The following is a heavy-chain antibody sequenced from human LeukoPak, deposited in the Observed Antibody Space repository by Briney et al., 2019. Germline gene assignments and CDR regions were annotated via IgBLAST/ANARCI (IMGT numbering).Heavy chain of an antibody. Sequence: PGGSLRLSCAASGFTFSSYSMNWVRQAPGKGLEWVSSISSSNSYIYYADSVKGRFTISRDNAKNSLYLQMNSLRAEDTAVYYCAREDRSGAFDIWGQGTMVTVSS. D-gene: IGHD3-10*01. CDR1: GFTFSSYS. V-gene: IGHV3-21*01. CDR2: ISSSNSYI. CDR3: AREDRSGAFDI. J-gene: IGHJ3*02.